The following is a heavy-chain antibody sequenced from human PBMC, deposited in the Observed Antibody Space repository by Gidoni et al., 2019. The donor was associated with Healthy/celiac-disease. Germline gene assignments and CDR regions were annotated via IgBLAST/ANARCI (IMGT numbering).Heavy chain of an antibody. CDR1: GFTFSSYA. D-gene: IGHD3-3*01. J-gene: IGHJ4*02. CDR2: ISGSGGST. V-gene: IGHV3-23*01. Sequence: EVQLLESGGGLVQPGGSLRLSCAASGFTFSSYAMRWVRQAPGKGLEWVSAISGSGGSTYYADSVKGRFTISRDNSKNTLYLQMNSLRAEDTAVYYCAKDVMSFGVVTAFDYWGQGTLVTVSS. CDR3: AKDVMSFGVVTAFDY.